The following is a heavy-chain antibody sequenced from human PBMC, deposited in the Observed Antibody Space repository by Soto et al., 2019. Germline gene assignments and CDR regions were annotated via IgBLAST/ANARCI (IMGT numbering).Heavy chain of an antibody. CDR1: GGTFSSYA. CDR2: IIPIFGTA. J-gene: IGHJ6*02. D-gene: IGHD2-2*01. CDR3: AGEGYCSSTSCPRHYYGMDV. V-gene: IGHV1-69*01. Sequence: QVQRVQSGAEVKKPGSSVKVSCKASGGTFSSYAISWVRQAPGQGLEWMGGIIPIFGTANYAQKFQGRVTITADESTSTAYMELSSLRSEDTAVYYCAGEGYCSSTSCPRHYYGMDVWGQGTTVTVSS.